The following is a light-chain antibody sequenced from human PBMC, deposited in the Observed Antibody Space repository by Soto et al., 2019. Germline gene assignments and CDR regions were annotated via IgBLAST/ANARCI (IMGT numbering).Light chain of an antibody. Sequence: QFVLTQPPSASGTPGQRVTISCSGSSSNIGSNTVNWYQQLPGTAPKLLIYRNNERPSGVPDRFSGSKSGTSASLAISGLQSEDEADYYCAAWDDSLNGYVFGTGTKVTVL. V-gene: IGLV1-44*01. J-gene: IGLJ1*01. CDR2: RNN. CDR1: SSNIGSNT. CDR3: AAWDDSLNGYV.